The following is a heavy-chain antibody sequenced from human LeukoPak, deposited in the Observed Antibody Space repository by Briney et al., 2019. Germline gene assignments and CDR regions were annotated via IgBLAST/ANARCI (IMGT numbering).Heavy chain of an antibody. V-gene: IGHV3-48*04. CDR3: ATRDCSSTTCFFDY. CDR2: ISSSSSAT. CDR1: GFTFSSYN. D-gene: IGHD2-2*01. J-gene: IGHJ4*02. Sequence: GGSLRLSCVASGFTFSSYNMNWVRQAPGKGLEWVSYISSSSSATYYADSVKGRFTISRDNAKNSLYLQMNSLRAEDTAVYYCATRDCSSTTCFFDYWGQGTLVTVSS.